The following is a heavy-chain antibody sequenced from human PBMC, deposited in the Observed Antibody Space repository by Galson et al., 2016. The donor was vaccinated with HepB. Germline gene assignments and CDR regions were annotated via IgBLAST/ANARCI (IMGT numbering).Heavy chain of an antibody. CDR1: GFTFDVYA. CDR3: AKDTSYSSSWFYFDC. J-gene: IGHJ4*02. D-gene: IGHD6-13*01. Sequence: SLRLSCAASGFTFDVYAMHWVRQAPGKGLEWVSGISWNSGRIGYADSVKGRFTISRDNAKNSLFLQMNSLRPEDTALYYCAKDTSYSSSWFYFDCWGRGALVTVSS. CDR2: ISWNSGRI. V-gene: IGHV3-9*01.